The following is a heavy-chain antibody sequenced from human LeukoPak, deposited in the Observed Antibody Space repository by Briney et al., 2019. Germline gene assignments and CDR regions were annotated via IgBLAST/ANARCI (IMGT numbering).Heavy chain of an antibody. CDR3: AKGGSYRSQPYFDY. CDR1: GFTFGDYA. J-gene: IGHJ4*02. V-gene: IGHV3-49*04. CDR2: IRSKAYGGTT. Sequence: PGGSLRLSCTASGFTFGDYAMSWVRQAPGKGLEWVGFIRSKAYGGTTEYAASVKGRFTISRDDSKSIAYLQMNSLRAEDTAVYYCAKGGSYRSQPYFDYWGQGTPVTVSS. D-gene: IGHD3-16*02.